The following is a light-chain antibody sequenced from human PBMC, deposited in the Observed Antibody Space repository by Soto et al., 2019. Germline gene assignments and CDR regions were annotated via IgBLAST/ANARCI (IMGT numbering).Light chain of an antibody. J-gene: IGKJ1*01. CDR1: QSISSW. Sequence: DIQMTQSPSTLSASVGDRVTITCRASQSISSWLAWYQQKPGKAPKLLIYKASSLESGVPSRFSGSGSGTEFTLTISSLQPDDFATYYCQQYNSPWTFGPGTNVEIK. CDR3: QQYNSPWT. CDR2: KAS. V-gene: IGKV1-5*03.